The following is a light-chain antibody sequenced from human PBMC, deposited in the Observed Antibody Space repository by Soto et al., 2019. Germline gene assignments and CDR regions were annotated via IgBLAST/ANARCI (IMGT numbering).Light chain of an antibody. CDR2: AAS. Sequence: DIQMTQSPSSLSASVRDRVTITCRASQSVRSYLNWYQQKPGEAPKLLIYAASSLQSGIPSRFSGGGSETDFTLTISSLQPEDFATYYCQQSYSTPWTFGQGIKVEIK. V-gene: IGKV1-39*01. CDR3: QQSYSTPWT. J-gene: IGKJ1*01. CDR1: QSVRSY.